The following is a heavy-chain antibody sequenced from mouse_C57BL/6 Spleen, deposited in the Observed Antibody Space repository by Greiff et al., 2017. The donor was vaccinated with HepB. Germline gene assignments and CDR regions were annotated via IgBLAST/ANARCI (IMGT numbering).Heavy chain of an antibody. J-gene: IGHJ1*03. V-gene: IGHV1-42*01. Sequence: VQLQQSGPELVKPGASVKISCKASGYSFTGYYMNWVKQSPEKSLEWIGEINPSTGGTTYNQKFKAKATLTVDKSSSTAYMQLKSLTSEDSAVYYCARSGGNYVWYFDVWGTGTTVTVSS. D-gene: IGHD2-1*01. CDR1: GYSFTGYY. CDR3: ARSGGNYVWYFDV. CDR2: INPSTGGT.